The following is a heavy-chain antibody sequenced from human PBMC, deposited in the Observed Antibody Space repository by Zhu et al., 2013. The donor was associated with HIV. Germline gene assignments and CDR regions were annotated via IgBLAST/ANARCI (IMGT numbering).Heavy chain of an antibody. J-gene: IGHJ4*02. Sequence: QVQLVQSGAEVKKPGASVKVSCKASGYTFTTYYMHWVRQAPGQGLEWMGIINPSGGSTTYAQKFQGRVTMTRDTSTSTVYMDLSSLRSEDTAVYYCAGYGGNSDYWGQGTLVTGLL. CDR2: INPSGGST. CDR3: AGYGGNSDY. D-gene: IGHD4-17*01. CDR1: GYTFTTYY. V-gene: IGHV1-46*03.